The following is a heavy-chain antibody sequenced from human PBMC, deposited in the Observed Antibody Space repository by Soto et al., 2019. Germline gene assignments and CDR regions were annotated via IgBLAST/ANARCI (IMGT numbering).Heavy chain of an antibody. CDR2: ISGYNGYT. J-gene: IGHJ4*02. V-gene: IGHV1-18*04. CDR3: ARAEKWVTGNMGGY. D-gene: IGHD1-20*01. CDR1: GYTFSRYG. Sequence: QVQLVQSGAEVKKPGASVKVSCKAFGYTFSRYGISWVRQAPGQGLEWMGWISGYNGYTNYAQKFQGRVTMTTDTSTSTAYMELTSLRSDDSAVYDCARAEKWVTGNMGGYWGQGTLVTVYS.